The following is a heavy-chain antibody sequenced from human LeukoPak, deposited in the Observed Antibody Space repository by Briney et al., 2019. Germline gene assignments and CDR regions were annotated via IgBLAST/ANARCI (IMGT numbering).Heavy chain of an antibody. CDR2: IAGDGGAK. CDR3: AREATWGQWYFDH. Sequence: GPSLRLSCVASAFTFSNHGMHWVRQAPGKGLEWVSVIAGDGGAKFYADSVKGRFTLSRDNSKNMFFLQMNSLTVEDTAVYYCAREATWGQWYFDHWGQGTPVTVSS. CDR1: AFTFSNHG. J-gene: IGHJ4*02. V-gene: IGHV3-30*03. D-gene: IGHD6-19*01.